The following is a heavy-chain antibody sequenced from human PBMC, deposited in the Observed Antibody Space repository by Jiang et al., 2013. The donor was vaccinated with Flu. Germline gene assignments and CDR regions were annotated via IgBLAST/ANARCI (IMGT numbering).Heavy chain of an antibody. Sequence: GSGLVKPSETLSLTCTVSGYSISSGYYWGWIRQPPGKGLEWIGSIYHSGSTYYNPSLKSRVTISVDTSKNQFSLKLSSVTAADTAVYYCARTYYDILTGYHFDYWGQGTLVTVSS. V-gene: IGHV4-38-2*02. D-gene: IGHD3-9*01. CDR3: ARTYYDILTGYHFDY. CDR2: IYHSGST. CDR1: GYSISSGYY. J-gene: IGHJ4*02.